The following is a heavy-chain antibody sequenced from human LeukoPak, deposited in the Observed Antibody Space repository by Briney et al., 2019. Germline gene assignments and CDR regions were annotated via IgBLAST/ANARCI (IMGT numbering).Heavy chain of an antibody. J-gene: IGHJ4*02. CDR1: GGTFSSYA. D-gene: IGHD5-18*01. CDR3: ARARDTAMVSYFDY. V-gene: IGHV1-69*13. Sequence: ASVKVSCKASGGTFSSYAISWVRQAPGQGLEWMGGIIPIFGTVNYAQKFQGRVTITADESTSTAYMELSSLRSEDTAVYYCARARDTAMVSYFDYWGQGTLVTVSS. CDR2: IIPIFGTV.